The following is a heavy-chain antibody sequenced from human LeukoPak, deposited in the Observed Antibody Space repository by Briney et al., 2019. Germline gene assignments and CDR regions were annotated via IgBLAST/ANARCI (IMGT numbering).Heavy chain of an antibody. CDR2: INSDGCST. CDR1: GFTFSSYW. CDR3: ARGDRYGGHFDY. D-gene: IGHD4-23*01. V-gene: IGHV3-74*01. J-gene: IGHJ4*02. Sequence: GGSLRVSCAASGFTFSSYWMHWVRQAPGKGLVWVSRINSDGCSTSYADPVKGRFTISRDNAKNTLYLQMNSLRAEDTAVYYCARGDRYGGHFDYWGQGTLVTVSS.